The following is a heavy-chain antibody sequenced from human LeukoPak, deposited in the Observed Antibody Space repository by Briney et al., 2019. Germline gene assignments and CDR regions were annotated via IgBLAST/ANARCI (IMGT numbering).Heavy chain of an antibody. CDR3: ARDRGAAAGTHAFDI. CDR1: GFTFSSYW. J-gene: IGHJ3*02. D-gene: IGHD6-13*01. V-gene: IGHV3-74*01. CDR2: INTDGSST. Sequence: GGSLRLSCAASGFTFSSYWMHWVRQAPGKGLVWVSRINTDGSSTSYADSVKGRFTISRDNAKNTLYLQMNSLRAEDTAVYYCARDRGAAAGTHAFDIWGQGTMVTVSS.